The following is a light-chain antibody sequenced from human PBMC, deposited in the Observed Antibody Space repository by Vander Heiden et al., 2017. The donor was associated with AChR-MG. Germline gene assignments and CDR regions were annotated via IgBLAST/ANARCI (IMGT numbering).Light chain of an antibody. Sequence: EIVLTQSPATLSLSPGERATPPCRASQSVGVYLAWYQQKPGQTPRLLISDVSSGATGIPARFSGSVSGTDFTLTISSLGPEEFAVYYCQQRSNGPAFGQGTKVEIK. CDR2: DVS. CDR1: QSVGVY. CDR3: QQRSNGPA. V-gene: IGKV3-11*01. J-gene: IGKJ1*01.